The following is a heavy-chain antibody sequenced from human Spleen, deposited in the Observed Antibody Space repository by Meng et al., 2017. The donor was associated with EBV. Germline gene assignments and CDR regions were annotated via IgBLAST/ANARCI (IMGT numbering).Heavy chain of an antibody. V-gene: IGHV4-39*01. CDR1: VASINSFCD. J-gene: IGHJ4*02. Sequence: LDPRRAGPGRASPSETLSLPGTCSVASINSFCDGGWIRQPPGRGLEWIGSVHYSGSTYYSPSLKSRITVSVDTSKNQFSLRLTSVTAADTAVYYCARPFPSIVSPRLDPFGDWGQGTLVTVSS. CDR3: ARPFPSIVSPRLDPFGD. CDR2: VHYSGST. D-gene: IGHD5/OR15-5a*01.